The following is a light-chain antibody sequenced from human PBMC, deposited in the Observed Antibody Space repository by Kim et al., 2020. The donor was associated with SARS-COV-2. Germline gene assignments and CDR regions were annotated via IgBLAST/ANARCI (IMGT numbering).Light chain of an antibody. CDR2: GAS. V-gene: IGKV1-17*01. J-gene: IGKJ5*01. Sequence: ASVVDRVTITCRASQDIRNDLGWYQQNPGRAPKRLIYGASSLQSGVPSRFSGSGSGTEFTLTISSVQPEDFATYFCLQHSTYPITFGQVTRLEIK. CDR3: LQHSTYPIT. CDR1: QDIRND.